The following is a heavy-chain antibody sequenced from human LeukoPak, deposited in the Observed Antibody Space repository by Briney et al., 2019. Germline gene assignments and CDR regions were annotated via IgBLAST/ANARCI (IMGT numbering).Heavy chain of an antibody. CDR1: GGTFSSYA. D-gene: IGHD3-22*01. CDR3: ARDPLYDSSGPLGY. J-gene: IGHJ4*02. CDR2: TIPILGIA. V-gene: IGHV1-69*04. Sequence: SVKVSCKASGGTFSSYAISWVRQAPGQGLEWMGRTIPILGIANYAQKFQGRVTITADKSTSTAYMELSSLRSEDTAVYYCARDPLYDSSGPLGYWGQGTLVTVSS.